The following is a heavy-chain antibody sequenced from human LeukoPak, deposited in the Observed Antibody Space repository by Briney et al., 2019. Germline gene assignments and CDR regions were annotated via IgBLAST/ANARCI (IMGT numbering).Heavy chain of an antibody. V-gene: IGHV3-74*01. Sequence: PGFALTLSCAASGFTFSSYWMQWVRQAPGKELMWVSRINRVGSTTNYADSVKGRFTISRENAKNTVYLQMNSLRAHDTAVYYCASNPLGMYGWDQGTTVTVSS. CDR3: ASNPLGMYG. CDR2: INRVGSTT. J-gene: IGHJ6*02. CDR1: GFTFSSYW.